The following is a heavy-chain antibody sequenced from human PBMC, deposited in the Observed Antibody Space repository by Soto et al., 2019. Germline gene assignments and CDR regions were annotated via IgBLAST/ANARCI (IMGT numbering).Heavy chain of an antibody. J-gene: IGHJ6*02. CDR1: GGSFSKNA. D-gene: IGHD3-3*01. Sequence: ASVKVSCKPSGGSFSKNAINWVRQAPGQGLEWMGWMNPNSGNTGYAQKFQGRVTMTRNTSISTAYMELSSLRSEDTAVYYCARDLYYDFWSGQNSYYGMDVWGQGTTVTVS. CDR2: MNPNSGNT. CDR3: ARDLYYDFWSGQNSYYGMDV. V-gene: IGHV1-8*01.